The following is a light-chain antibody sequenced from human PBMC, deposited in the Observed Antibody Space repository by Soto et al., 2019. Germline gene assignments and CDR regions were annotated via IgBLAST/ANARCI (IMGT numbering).Light chain of an antibody. Sequence: DIVMTQSPDSLAVSLGERATINCKSSQSVLYSSNNKNYLTWYQQKLGQPPKLLISWASTRESGVPDRFSGSGSGTDFTLTISSLQAEDVALYYCQQYYSPPHTFGQGTKLEIK. CDR3: QQYYSPPHT. CDR1: QSVLYSSNNKNY. V-gene: IGKV4-1*01. CDR2: WAS. J-gene: IGKJ2*01.